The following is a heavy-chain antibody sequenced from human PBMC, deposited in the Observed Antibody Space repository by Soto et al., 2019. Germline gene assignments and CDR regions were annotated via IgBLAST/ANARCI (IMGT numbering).Heavy chain of an antibody. V-gene: IGHV4-34*01. CDR2: INHSGST. J-gene: IGHJ5*02. Sequence: SETLSLTCAVYGGSFSGYYWSWIRQPPGKGLEWIGEINHSGSTNYNPSLKSRVTISVDTSKNQFSLKLSSVTAADTAVYYCASRSGSSSLYNWFDPCAQGTLVTVSS. CDR1: GGSFSGYY. D-gene: IGHD1-26*01. CDR3: ASRSGSSSLYNWFDP.